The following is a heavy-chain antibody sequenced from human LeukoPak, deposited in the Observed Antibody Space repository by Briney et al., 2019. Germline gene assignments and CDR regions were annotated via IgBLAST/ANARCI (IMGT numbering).Heavy chain of an antibody. V-gene: IGHV4-34*01. J-gene: IGHJ5*02. CDR3: APRGDIEHSYGYGKWFDP. CDR2: INHSGST. Sequence: SETLSLTCAVYGGSFSVYYWSWIRQPPGKGLEWIGEINHSGSTNYNASLKSRVTISVDTSKNQFSLRLSSVTAADTAVYYCAPRGDIEHSYGYGKWFDPWGQGTRVTVSS. D-gene: IGHD5-18*01. CDR1: GGSFSVYY.